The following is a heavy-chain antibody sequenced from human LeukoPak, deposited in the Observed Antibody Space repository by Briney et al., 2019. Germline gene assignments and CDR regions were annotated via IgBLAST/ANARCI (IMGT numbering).Heavy chain of an antibody. Sequence: SETLSLTCTVSGGSISSSSYYWGWIRQPPGTGLEWIGSIYYSGSTYYNPSLKSRVTISVDTSKNQFSLKLSSVTAADTAVYYCARDEGSSTSWWDFWGQGTLVTVSS. CDR3: ARDEGSSTSWWDF. CDR2: IYYSGST. J-gene: IGHJ4*02. D-gene: IGHD2-2*01. V-gene: IGHV4-39*07. CDR1: GGSISSSSYY.